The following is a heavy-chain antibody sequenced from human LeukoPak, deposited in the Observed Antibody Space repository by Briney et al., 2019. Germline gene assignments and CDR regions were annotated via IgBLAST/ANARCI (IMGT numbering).Heavy chain of an antibody. V-gene: IGHV3-48*01. Sequence: GGSLRLSCAASGFTFSSYGMTWVRQAPGKGLEWVSYISSSSSTIYYADSVKGRFTISRDNSKNTLYLQMNSLRAEDTAVYYCARETGVYAFDIWGQGTMVTVSS. CDR3: ARETGVYAFDI. CDR1: GFTFSSYG. J-gene: IGHJ3*02. D-gene: IGHD7-27*01. CDR2: ISSSSSTI.